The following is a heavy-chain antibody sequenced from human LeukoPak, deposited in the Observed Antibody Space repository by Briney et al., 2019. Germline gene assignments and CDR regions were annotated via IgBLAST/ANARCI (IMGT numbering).Heavy chain of an antibody. Sequence: SQTLSLTCTVSGGSISSAAYYWSWIRQPAGKGLEWIARIYISGSTNYNPSLKSRVTISVDTSKNQFSLKLSSVTAADTAVYYCARGAGPYYYYYMDVWGKGTTVTVSS. CDR1: GGSISSAAYY. J-gene: IGHJ6*03. CDR3: ARGAGPYYYYYMDV. CDR2: IYISGST. V-gene: IGHV4-61*02.